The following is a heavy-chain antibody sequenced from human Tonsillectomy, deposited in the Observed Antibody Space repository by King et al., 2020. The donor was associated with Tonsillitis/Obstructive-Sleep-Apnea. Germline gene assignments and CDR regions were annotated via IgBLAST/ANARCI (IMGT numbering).Heavy chain of an antibody. D-gene: IGHD3-10*01. CDR3: ARRASGRSTLFDY. J-gene: IGHJ4*02. CDR2: NYHSGST. CDR1: GGSISSSNW. Sequence: QLQESGPGLVKPSGTLSLTCAVSGGSISSSNWWSWVRQPPGKGLEWIGENYHSGSTNYNPSLKSPVTISVDKSKNQFSLKLSSVTAADTAVYYCARRASGRSTLFDYWGQGTLVTVSS. V-gene: IGHV4-4*02.